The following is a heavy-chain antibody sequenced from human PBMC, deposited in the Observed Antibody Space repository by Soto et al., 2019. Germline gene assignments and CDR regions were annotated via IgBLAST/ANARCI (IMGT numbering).Heavy chain of an antibody. V-gene: IGHV4-59*01. CDR3: ARSSTIAAAGSFDY. D-gene: IGHD6-13*01. CDR1: GGSIISYY. J-gene: IGHJ4*02. Sequence: PSETLSLTCSVSGGSIISYYWSWIRQPPGKGLEWIGYIYYSGSTNYNPSLKSRVTISVDTSKNQFSLQLSSVTAADTALYYCARSSTIAAAGSFDYWGQGTLVTVSS. CDR2: IYYSGST.